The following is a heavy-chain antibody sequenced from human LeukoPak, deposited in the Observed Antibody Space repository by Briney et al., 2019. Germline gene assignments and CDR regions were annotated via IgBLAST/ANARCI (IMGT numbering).Heavy chain of an antibody. CDR2: ISESGGAT. CDR1: GFTFSTYA. Sequence: GGSLRLSCAASGFTFSTYAMSWVRQAPVKGLEWVSTISESGGATYYADYVKGRFTISTDNSKSTMYLQMNSLTAEDTAVYSCAKDIRGTTGLGSMDVWGNGTTVTVST. V-gene: IGHV3-23*01. CDR3: AKDIRGTTGLGSMDV. J-gene: IGHJ6*04. D-gene: IGHD1-14*01.